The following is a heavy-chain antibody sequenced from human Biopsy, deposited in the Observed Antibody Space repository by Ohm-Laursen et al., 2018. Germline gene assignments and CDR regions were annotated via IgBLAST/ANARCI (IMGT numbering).Heavy chain of an antibody. J-gene: IGHJ4*02. V-gene: IGHV1-2*02. CDR3: ARDPLNGHKHFDY. D-gene: IGHD2-8*01. CDR2: INCKTGAA. Sequence: ASVKVSCKASSYTSTDYNIHWMRQAPGQGLEWLGYINCKTGAANYAQKFQGTVTMTRDTSISTAYLALGSLRSADTAIYYCARDPLNGHKHFDYWGQGSLVTVSS. CDR1: SYTSTDYN.